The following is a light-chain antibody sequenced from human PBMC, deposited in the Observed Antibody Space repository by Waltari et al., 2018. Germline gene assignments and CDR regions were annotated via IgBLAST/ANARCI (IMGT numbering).Light chain of an antibody. CDR2: WAS. CDR1: QSVFYSATNKNS. V-gene: IGKV4-1*01. CDR3: QEIYTTAYT. J-gene: IGKJ2*01. Sequence: DIVMTQSPDSLAVSLGERATLNCKSSQSVFYSATNKNSLSWSQQKPGQPPKLLIYWASTRESGVPDRFSGSGSGSDFTLTISSLQAEDVAVYYCQEIYTTAYTFGQGTKLEIK.